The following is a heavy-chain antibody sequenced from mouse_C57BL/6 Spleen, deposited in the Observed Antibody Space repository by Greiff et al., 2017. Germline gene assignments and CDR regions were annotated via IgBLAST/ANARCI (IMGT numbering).Heavy chain of an antibody. J-gene: IGHJ4*01. CDR1: GYSITSGYY. CDR3: ARGGYDGAMDY. Sequence: VQLKESGPGLVKPSQSLSLTCSVTGYSITSGYYWNWIRQFPGNKLEWMGYISYDGSNNYNPSLKNRISITRDTSKNQSFLKLNSVTTEDTATYYCARGGYDGAMDYWGQGTSVTVSS. V-gene: IGHV3-6*01. D-gene: IGHD2-2*01. CDR2: ISYDGSN.